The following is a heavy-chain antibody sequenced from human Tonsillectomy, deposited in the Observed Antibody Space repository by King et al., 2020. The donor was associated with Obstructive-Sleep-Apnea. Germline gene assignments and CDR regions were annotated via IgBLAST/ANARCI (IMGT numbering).Heavy chain of an antibody. D-gene: IGHD4-17*01. J-gene: IGHJ2*01. CDR1: GDSISSGGFY. V-gene: IGHV4-31*03. CDR2: MYFSGIT. Sequence: QLQESGPGPVKPSQTLSLTCTISGDSISSGGFYWTWIRQHPEKGLEWIGSMYFSGITYYNPSLKNRVTISVDTSENQFSLRLRSVTVADTAVYYCSGGPGDDVDWYFDLWGRGTLVTVSS. CDR3: SGGPGDDVDWYFDL.